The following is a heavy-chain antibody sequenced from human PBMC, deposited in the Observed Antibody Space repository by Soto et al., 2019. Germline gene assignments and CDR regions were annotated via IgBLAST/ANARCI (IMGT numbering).Heavy chain of an antibody. CDR3: ARDRWGSYSFDS. J-gene: IGHJ5*01. CDR1: GGVFRNYA. V-gene: IGHV1-69*01. CDR2: IIPVFGTA. Sequence: QVQLVQSGAEVKKPGSSVKVSCKASGGVFRNYAINWVRQAPGQGLEWMGGIIPVFGTADYPQKFQGRVTITADESTTTASMDLTTLKTEDPAVYFCARDRWGSYSFDSWGQGTLVTVAS. D-gene: IGHD1-26*01.